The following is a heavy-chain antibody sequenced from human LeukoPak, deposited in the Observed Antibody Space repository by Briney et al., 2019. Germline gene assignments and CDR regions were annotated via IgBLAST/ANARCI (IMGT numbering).Heavy chain of an antibody. V-gene: IGHV3-33*01. CDR2: IWYDGSNK. Sequence: GGSLRLSCAASGFTFSSYGMHWVRQAPGKGLEWVAVIWYDGSNKYYADSVKGRFTISRDNSKNTLYLQMNSLRAEGTAVYYCARDQPPGFFDYWGQGTLVTVSS. CDR1: GFTFSSYG. CDR3: ARDQPPGFFDY. J-gene: IGHJ4*02.